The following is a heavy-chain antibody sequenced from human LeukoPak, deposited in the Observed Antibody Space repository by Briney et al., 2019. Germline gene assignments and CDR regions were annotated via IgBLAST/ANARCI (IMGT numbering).Heavy chain of an antibody. Sequence: SCPATGFTFSSYSMNWVRQAPGKGLEGASYISSSGSTISYADSVKGRFTISRDNAKNSLNLQMNSLRAEDTAVYYCAELGITMIGGVWGKGTTVTISS. V-gene: IGHV3-48*04. CDR2: ISSSGSTI. D-gene: IGHD3-10*02. CDR1: GFTFSSYS. J-gene: IGHJ6*04. CDR3: AELGITMIGGV.